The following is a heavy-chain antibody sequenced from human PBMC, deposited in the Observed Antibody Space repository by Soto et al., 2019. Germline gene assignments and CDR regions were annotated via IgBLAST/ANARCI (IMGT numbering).Heavy chain of an antibody. J-gene: IGHJ3*02. CDR3: ARGPNWGSYWVAFDI. V-gene: IGHV4-31*03. D-gene: IGHD1-26*01. Sequence: QVQLQESGPGLVKPSQTLSLTCTVSGGSISSGGYYWSWIRQHPGKGLEWIGYIYYSGSTYYNPSLKSRVTISVDTSKNQFSLKLSSVTAADTAVYYCARGPNWGSYWVAFDIWGQGTMVTVSS. CDR2: IYYSGST. CDR1: GGSISSGGYY.